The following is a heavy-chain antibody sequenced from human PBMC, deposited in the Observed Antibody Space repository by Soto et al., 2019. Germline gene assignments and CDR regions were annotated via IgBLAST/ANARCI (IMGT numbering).Heavy chain of an antibody. CDR1: GFTVSSNY. Sequence: GGSLRLSCAASGFTVSSNYMSWVRQAPGKGLEWVSVIYSGGSTYYADSVKGRFTISRDNSKNTLYLQMNSLRAEDTAVYYCARVGSSGYYYGFLDYWGQGTLVTVSS. V-gene: IGHV3-53*01. J-gene: IGHJ4*02. D-gene: IGHD3-22*01. CDR2: IYSGGST. CDR3: ARVGSSGYYYGFLDY.